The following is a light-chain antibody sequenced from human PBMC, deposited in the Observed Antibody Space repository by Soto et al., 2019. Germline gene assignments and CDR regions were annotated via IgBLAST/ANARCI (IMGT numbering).Light chain of an antibody. Sequence: DIKMTQSPSTLSASVGDRVTITCRANQSISDWLAWYQQKPGKAPKLLIYDASNLESGVPSRFIGSGSGTEFTLTISSLQPDDFATYYCQQYNSSPLTFGGGTKMEIK. CDR1: QSISDW. J-gene: IGKJ4*01. V-gene: IGKV1-5*01. CDR2: DAS. CDR3: QQYNSSPLT.